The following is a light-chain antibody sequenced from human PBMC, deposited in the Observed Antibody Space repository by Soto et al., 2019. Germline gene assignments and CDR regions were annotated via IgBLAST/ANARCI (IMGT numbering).Light chain of an antibody. J-gene: IGKJ1*01. CDR2: DAS. CDR1: QTISSW. V-gene: IGKV1-5*01. Sequence: DIQMTQSPSTLCGSVVDRVTITCRASQTISSWLAWYQQKPGKAPRLLIHDASSLESGVPARFSGSGSGTEFTLSISSLQPDDFATYYCKQYNYYWKFGQGNTGGIK. CDR3: KQYNYYWK.